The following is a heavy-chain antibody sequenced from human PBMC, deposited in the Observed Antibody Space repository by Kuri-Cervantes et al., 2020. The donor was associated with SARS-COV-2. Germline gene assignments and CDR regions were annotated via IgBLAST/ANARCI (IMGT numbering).Heavy chain of an antibody. J-gene: IGHJ5*02. CDR3: ARGGRGYDFWSGYLWFDP. D-gene: IGHD3-3*01. Sequence: SETLSLTCTVSGGSVSSGSYYWSWVRQPPGKGLEWIGYIYYSGSTNYNPSLKSRVTISVDTSKNQFSLKLSSVTAADTAVYYCARGGRGYDFWSGYLWFDPWGQGTLVTVSS. CDR1: GGSVSSGSYY. V-gene: IGHV4-61*01. CDR2: IYYSGST.